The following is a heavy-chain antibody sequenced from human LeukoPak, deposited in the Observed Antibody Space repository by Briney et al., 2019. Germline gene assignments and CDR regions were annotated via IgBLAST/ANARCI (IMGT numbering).Heavy chain of an antibody. CDR1: GFTFSIYS. D-gene: IGHD2-15*01. CDR2: MTTSSSI. V-gene: IGHV3-21*01. CDR3: AREGFCSGGSCHSGNAFDI. Sequence: GGSLRLSCAASGFTFSIYSMNWVRQAPGKGLEWVSSMTTSSSIYYADSVKGRFTISRDNAKNSLYLQMNSLRAEDTAVYYCAREGFCSGGSCHSGNAFDIWGQGTMVTVSS. J-gene: IGHJ3*02.